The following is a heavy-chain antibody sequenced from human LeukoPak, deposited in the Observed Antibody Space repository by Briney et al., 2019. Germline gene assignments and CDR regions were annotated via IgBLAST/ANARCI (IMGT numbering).Heavy chain of an antibody. CDR2: MFYSGRT. J-gene: IGHJ5*02. CDR3: ARTLESRFDP. D-gene: IGHD2/OR15-2a*01. CDR1: GDSISNYF. V-gene: IGHV4-59*01. Sequence: SETLSLTCTVSGDSISNYFWSWIRQPPGKGLEWIGYMFYSGRTNYNPSLKSRVTIAVDTSKNQFSLKLSSVTAADTAVYYCARTLESRFDPWGQGTLVTVSS.